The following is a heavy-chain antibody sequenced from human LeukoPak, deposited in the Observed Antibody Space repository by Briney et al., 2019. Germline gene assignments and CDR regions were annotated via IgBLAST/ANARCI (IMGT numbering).Heavy chain of an antibody. CDR1: GFTFSSYA. D-gene: IGHD3-22*01. V-gene: IGHV3-48*03. CDR3: ASVNREYSGYSNWFDP. CDR2: ISSSGSTI. J-gene: IGHJ5*02. Sequence: HPGGSLRLSCAASGFTFSSYAMSWVRQAPGKGLEWISYISSSGSTIYYADSVKGRFTISRDNAKNSLYLQMNSLRAEDTAVYYCASVNREYSGYSNWFDPWGQGTLVTVSS.